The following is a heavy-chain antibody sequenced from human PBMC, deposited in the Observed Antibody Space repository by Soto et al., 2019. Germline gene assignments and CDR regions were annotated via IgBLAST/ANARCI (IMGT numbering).Heavy chain of an antibody. D-gene: IGHD6-19*01. J-gene: IGHJ5*02. CDR3: ASAKYPRVAGLWFDP. Sequence: GGSLRLSCAASGFTFSSYGMHWVRQAPGKGLEWVAVIWYDGSNKYYADSVKGRFTISRDNSKNTLYLQMNSLRAEDTAVYYSASAKYPRVAGLWFDPWGQGTLVTVSS. V-gene: IGHV3-33*01. CDR2: IWYDGSNK. CDR1: GFTFSSYG.